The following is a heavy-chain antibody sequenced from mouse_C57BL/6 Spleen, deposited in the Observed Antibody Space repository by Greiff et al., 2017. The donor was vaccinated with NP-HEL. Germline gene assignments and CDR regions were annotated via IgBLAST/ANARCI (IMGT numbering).Heavy chain of an antibody. CDR1: GFNIKDYY. CDR2: IDPEDGDT. J-gene: IGHJ3*01. V-gene: IGHV14-1*01. Sequence: EVQLQQSGAELVRPGASVKLSCTASGFNIKDYYMHWVKQRPEQGLEWIGRIDPEDGDTEYAPKFQGKANMTADTSSNTAYLQLSSLTSEDTAVYYCTTIYYGSSPAWFAYWGQGTLVTVSA. CDR3: TTIYYGSSPAWFAY. D-gene: IGHD1-1*01.